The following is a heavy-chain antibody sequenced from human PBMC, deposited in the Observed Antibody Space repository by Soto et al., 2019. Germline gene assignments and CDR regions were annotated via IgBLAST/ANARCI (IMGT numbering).Heavy chain of an antibody. J-gene: IGHJ3*02. CDR1: GGSISSISYY. CDR2: IYQSGST. Sequence: PSKTLCLPCTVSGGSISSISYYWGWIRQPPGKGLEWIGFIYQSGSTYYNPSLKSRVTMSLDRPKNQFSLKLSSVTAADTAVYYCARELLFYDSDGFSWDDAFDIWGQGTMVTVSS. D-gene: IGHD3-22*01. V-gene: IGHV4-30-2*01. CDR3: ARELLFYDSDGFSWDDAFDI.